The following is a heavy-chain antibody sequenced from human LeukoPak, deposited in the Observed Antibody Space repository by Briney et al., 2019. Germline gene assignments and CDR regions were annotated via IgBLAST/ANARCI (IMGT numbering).Heavy chain of an antibody. J-gene: IGHJ3*01. CDR2: ISSSGSYI. CDR3: ARDLTPPPSRGDAFDV. Sequence: GGSLRLSCAASGFTFSSYAMNWVRQAPGKGLEWISSISSSGSYIYYVDSVKGRFTISRDNAKKSLYLQMNSLRAEDTAVYYCARDLTPPPSRGDAFDVWGQGTMVTVSS. D-gene: IGHD1-14*01. CDR1: GFTFSSYA. V-gene: IGHV3-21*01.